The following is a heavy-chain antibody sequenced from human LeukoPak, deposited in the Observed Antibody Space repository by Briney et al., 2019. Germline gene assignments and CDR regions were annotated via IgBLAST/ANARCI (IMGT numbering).Heavy chain of an antibody. J-gene: IGHJ3*02. CDR3: AREYYNSQRGVDI. Sequence: GGSLRLSCAASGFTVSSNHMRGVREATGKGLEWVSLIYSGGGTYYADSVKGRFIISRDISKNTLYLQMNSLRPEDTAVYYCAREYYNSQRGVDIWGQGTKVTVSS. V-gene: IGHV3-66*02. CDR2: IYSGGGT. CDR1: GFTVSSNH. D-gene: IGHD2/OR15-2a*01.